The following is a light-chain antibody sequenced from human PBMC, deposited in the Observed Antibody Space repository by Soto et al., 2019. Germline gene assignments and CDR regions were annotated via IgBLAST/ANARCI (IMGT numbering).Light chain of an antibody. CDR2: STN. J-gene: IGLJ3*02. Sequence: QTVVTQEPSFSVSPGRTVTLTCGLSSASVSTSYYPSWFQQTPGQAPRTLIHSTNTRSSGVPDRFSGSIVGNKAALTITGAQADDESDYYCILYMGSGIWVFGGGTKLTVL. CDR3: ILYMGSGIWV. CDR1: SASVSTSYY. V-gene: IGLV8-61*01.